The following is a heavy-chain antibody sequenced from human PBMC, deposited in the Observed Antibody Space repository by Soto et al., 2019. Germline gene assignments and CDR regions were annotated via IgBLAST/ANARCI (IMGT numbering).Heavy chain of an antibody. CDR2: VYYSGSS. J-gene: IGHJ2*01. CDR1: GGSINNNDYY. Sequence: SETLSLTCSVSGGSINNNDYYWSWIRQTPGKGLEWIGYVYYSGSSDYIPSLKSRLSMSIDKSKNQFHLKLNSVTAADTATYYCARMSYFYDKWYFDLWGRGTLVTVSS. CDR3: ARMSYFYDKWYFDL. D-gene: IGHD3-22*01. V-gene: IGHV4-30-4*01.